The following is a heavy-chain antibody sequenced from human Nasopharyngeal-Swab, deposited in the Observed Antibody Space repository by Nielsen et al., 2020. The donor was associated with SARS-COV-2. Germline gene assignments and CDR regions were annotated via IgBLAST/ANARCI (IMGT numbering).Heavy chain of an antibody. CDR1: GGSFSGYY. CDR3: PGGRPSFFQQQLVRYWFDP. J-gene: IGHJ5*02. Sequence: PETLSLTCAVYGGSFSGYYWSWIRQPPGKGLEWNGEINHSGRTNYNPSLKSRVTISEDTSNNKFSLKLSSVTAADTAVYYGPGGRPSFFQQQLVRYWFDPWGQGTLVTVSS. D-gene: IGHD6-13*01. CDR2: INHSGRT. V-gene: IGHV4-34*01.